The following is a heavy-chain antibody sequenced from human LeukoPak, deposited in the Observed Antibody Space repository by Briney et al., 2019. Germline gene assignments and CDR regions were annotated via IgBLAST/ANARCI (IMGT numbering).Heavy chain of an antibody. Sequence: GGSLRLSCAASGFTFNTYTMNWVRQAPGKGLEWVSYISGSSGIIDYADSVRGRFTISRDNAKNSLYLQMNSLRAEDTAVYYCARVRSGSSAGNYGMDVWGQGTTVTVSS. J-gene: IGHJ6*02. CDR1: GFTFNTYT. CDR2: ISGSSGII. V-gene: IGHV3-48*01. D-gene: IGHD1-26*01. CDR3: ARVRSGSSAGNYGMDV.